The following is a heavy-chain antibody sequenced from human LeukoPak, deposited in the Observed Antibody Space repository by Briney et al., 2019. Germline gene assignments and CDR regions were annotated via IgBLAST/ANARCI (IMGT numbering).Heavy chain of an antibody. Sequence: ASVKVSCKACGYTFTSYVSSWVRQAPGQGLEWMGWISAYNGNTNYAQKLQGRVTMTTDTSTSTAYMELRSLRYDDTAVYYCAGDPSYSGSYHARHYFDYWGQGTLVTVSS. CDR1: GYTFTSYV. D-gene: IGHD1-26*01. CDR3: AGDPSYSGSYHARHYFDY. J-gene: IGHJ4*02. CDR2: ISAYNGNT. V-gene: IGHV1-18*01.